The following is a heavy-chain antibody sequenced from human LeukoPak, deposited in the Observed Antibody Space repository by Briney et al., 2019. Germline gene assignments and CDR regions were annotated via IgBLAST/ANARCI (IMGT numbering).Heavy chain of an antibody. J-gene: IGHJ4*02. Sequence: ASVKVSCKASGYTLTELSMHWVRQAPGKGLEWMGGFDPEDGETIYAQKFQGRVTMTEDTSTDTAYMELSSLRSEDTAVYYCATRRLAKELLWFGGKDYWGQGTLVTVSS. CDR3: ATRRLAKELLWFGGKDY. CDR1: GYTLTELS. D-gene: IGHD3-10*01. V-gene: IGHV1-24*01. CDR2: FDPEDGET.